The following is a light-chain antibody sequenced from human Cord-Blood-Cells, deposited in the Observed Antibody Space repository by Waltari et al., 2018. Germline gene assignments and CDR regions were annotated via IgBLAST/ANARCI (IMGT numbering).Light chain of an antibody. J-gene: IGLJ1*01. CDR1: RSAVGGYHY. V-gene: IGLV2-8*01. Sequence: QSALTQPHSASGSPGQSVTISCTGTRSAVGGYHYVSWYQQHPGKAPKLMIYEVSKRPSGVPDRFSGSKSGNTASLTVSGLQAEDEADYYCSSYAGSNNFVFGTGTKVTVL. CDR2: EVS. CDR3: SSYAGSNNFV.